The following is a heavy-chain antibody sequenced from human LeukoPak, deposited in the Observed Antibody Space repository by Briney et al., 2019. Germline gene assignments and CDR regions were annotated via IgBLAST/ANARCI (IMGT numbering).Heavy chain of an antibody. CDR1: GYTFTGYY. D-gene: IGHD2-21*01. Sequence: GASVKVSCNASGYTFTGYYMHWVRQAPGQGLEWMGWINPNSGGTNYAQKFQGRVTMTRDTSISTAYMELSRLRSDDTAVYYCARAETHIVVVIADIWGQGTMVTVSS. J-gene: IGHJ3*02. CDR3: ARAETHIVVVIADI. CDR2: INPNSGGT. V-gene: IGHV1-2*02.